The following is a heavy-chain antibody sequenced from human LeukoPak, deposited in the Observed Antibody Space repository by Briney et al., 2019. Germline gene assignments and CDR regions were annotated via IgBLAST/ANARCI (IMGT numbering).Heavy chain of an antibody. J-gene: IGHJ4*02. CDR2: ISYSGST. V-gene: IGHV4-59*01. CDR1: GGSISTYY. CDR3: ARAYASYFLTDY. D-gene: IGHD1-26*01. Sequence: SETLSLTCTVSGGSISTYYWNWIRQPPGKGLEWIGFISYSGSTNYNPSLKSRATISVDTSKNQFSLKLSSVTAADTAVYYWARAYASYFLTDYWGQGTLVTVSS.